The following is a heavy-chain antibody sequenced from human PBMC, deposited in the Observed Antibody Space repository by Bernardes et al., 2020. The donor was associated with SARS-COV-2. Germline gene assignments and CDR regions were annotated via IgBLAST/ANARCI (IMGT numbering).Heavy chain of an antibody. V-gene: IGHV1-2*02. CDR1: GYTFTGFY. D-gene: IGHD5-12*01. J-gene: IGHJ4*02. CDR3: ARDRGGYQYDY. Sequence: ASVKVSCKASGYTFTGFYIHWVRQAPGQGLEWMGWMNPKSGDTKYAQKFQGRVMVTMDTSINTAYMEVSGLRFDDTAVYYCARDRGGYQYDYWGPGTLVSVSS. CDR2: MNPKSGDT.